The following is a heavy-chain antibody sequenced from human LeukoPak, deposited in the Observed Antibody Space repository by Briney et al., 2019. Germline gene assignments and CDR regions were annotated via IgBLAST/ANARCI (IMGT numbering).Heavy chain of an antibody. Sequence: GGSLRLSCGASGFSFSSYWMSWVRQAPGKGLEWVANIKQDGSEKYYVDSVKGRFTISRDNAKNSLYLQMNSLRAEDTAVYYXARDXXFXXXYYFD. CDR3: ARDXXFXXXYYFD. V-gene: IGHV3-7*01. CDR1: GFSFSSYW. J-gene: IGHJ4*01. D-gene: IGHD3-3*01. CDR2: IKQDGSEK.